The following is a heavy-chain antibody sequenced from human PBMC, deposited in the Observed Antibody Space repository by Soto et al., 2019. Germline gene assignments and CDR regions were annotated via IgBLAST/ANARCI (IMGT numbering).Heavy chain of an antibody. CDR2: IKQDGSEK. V-gene: IGHV3-7*05. Sequence: EVQLVESGGGLVQPGGSLRLSCAASGFTFSGYWLSWVRQAPGKGLEWVANIKQDGSEKYYVDSVKGRFTISRDTAKNSLYLQMNSRTAEDTAVYYCARDAAFSYDGSGSERGYLDYWGQGTLVTVSS. CDR1: GFTFSGYW. J-gene: IGHJ4*02. CDR3: ARDAAFSYDGSGSERGYLDY. D-gene: IGHD3-10*01.